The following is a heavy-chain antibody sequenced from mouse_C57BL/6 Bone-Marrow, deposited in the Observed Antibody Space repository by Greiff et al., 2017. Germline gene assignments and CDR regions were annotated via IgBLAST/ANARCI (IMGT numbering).Heavy chain of an antibody. Sequence: EVHLVESGPGMVKPSQSLSLTCTVTGYSITSGYDWHWIRHFPGNKLEWMGYRSYSGSTNYNPSLKSRISITHDTSKNHFFLKLNSVTTEDTATYYGARGHPIHYYGSSYGAMDYWGQGTSVTVSS. CDR2: RSYSGST. V-gene: IGHV3-1*01. CDR3: ARGHPIHYYGSSYGAMDY. J-gene: IGHJ4*01. CDR1: GYSITSGYD. D-gene: IGHD1-1*01.